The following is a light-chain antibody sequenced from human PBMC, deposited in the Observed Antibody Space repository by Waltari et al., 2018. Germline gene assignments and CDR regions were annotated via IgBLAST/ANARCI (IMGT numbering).Light chain of an antibody. J-gene: IGKJ1*01. Sequence: EIVMTQSPATLSVSPGERATLSCRASQGVSTNLAWYQQKPGQAPRLLIYGASTRATGIPARFSGSGSGTEFTLTISSLQSEDFAVYYCQQSNNWPPWTFGQGTKVEMK. CDR3: QQSNNWPPWT. CDR1: QGVSTN. V-gene: IGKV3-15*01. CDR2: GAS.